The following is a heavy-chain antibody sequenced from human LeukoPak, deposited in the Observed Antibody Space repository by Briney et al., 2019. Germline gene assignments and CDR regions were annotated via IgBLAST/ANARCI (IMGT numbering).Heavy chain of an antibody. Sequence: GGSLRLSCAASGFTVSSNYMSWVRQAPGKGLEWVSVIYSGGSTYYADSVKGRFTISRDNSKNTLYLQMNSLRAEDTAVYYCARKGATVVTPYQHWGQGTLVTVSS. CDR2: IYSGGST. CDR3: ARKGATVVTPYQH. J-gene: IGHJ1*01. V-gene: IGHV3-66*01. D-gene: IGHD4-23*01. CDR1: GFTVSSNY.